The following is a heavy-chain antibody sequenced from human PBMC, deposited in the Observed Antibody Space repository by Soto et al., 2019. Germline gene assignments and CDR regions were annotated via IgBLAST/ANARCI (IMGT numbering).Heavy chain of an antibody. CDR1: GFSLRTSGVG. Sequence: QITLKESGPPLVKPTQTLTLTCAFSGFSLRTSGVGVGWIRQPPGKALEWLALIYWDGYKHYSPSLKSRLTTTEDTSKNQVVLTMTNMDPVDTATYYCAHKGGGDRILDYWGQGTLVTVSS. J-gene: IGHJ4*02. CDR3: AHKGGGDRILDY. CDR2: IYWDGYK. V-gene: IGHV2-5*02. D-gene: IGHD3-16*01.